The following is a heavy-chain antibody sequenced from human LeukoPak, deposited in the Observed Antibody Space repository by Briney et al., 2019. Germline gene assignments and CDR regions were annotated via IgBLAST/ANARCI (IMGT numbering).Heavy chain of an antibody. CDR1: GFTFSSYA. V-gene: IGHV3-23*01. CDR3: AKGEYDYVWGSYRNYYYYYMDV. J-gene: IGHJ6*03. Sequence: GGSLRLSCAASGFTFSSYAMSWVRQAPGKGLEWVSAISGSGGSTYYADSVKGRFTISRDNSKNTLYLQMNSLRAEDTAVYYCAKGEYDYVWGSYRNYYYYYMDVWGKGTTVTVSS. CDR2: ISGSGGST. D-gene: IGHD3-16*02.